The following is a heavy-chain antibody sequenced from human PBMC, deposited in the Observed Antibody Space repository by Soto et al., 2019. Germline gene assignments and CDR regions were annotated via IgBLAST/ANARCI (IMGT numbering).Heavy chain of an antibody. V-gene: IGHV1-3*04. J-gene: IGHJ4*02. D-gene: IGHD3-9*01. CDR2: INTGSSNT. Sequence: QVDLVQSGAEVKEPGASVRISCEASGYTFTSYGIHWVRQAPGQRLEWMGWINTGSSNTRYSPEFHARVTITRDTSASTAYMELNSLRSEDTAVYYCARAMPTAGYIYFYQRGQGTLVTVSS. CDR1: GYTFTSYG. CDR3: ARAMPTAGYIYFYQ.